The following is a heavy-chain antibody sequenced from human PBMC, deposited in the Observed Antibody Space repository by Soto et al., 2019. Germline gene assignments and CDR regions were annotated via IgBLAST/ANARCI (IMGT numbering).Heavy chain of an antibody. J-gene: IGHJ4*02. V-gene: IGHV4-59*01. CDR3: ARVGGVAARTFDY. Sequence: SETLSLTCTVSGGSISPFYWSWVRQPPGKGLEWIGYLYYSGNTNYNPPLKSRVTISVDASKNQVSLRLTSVTAADTAVYYCARVGGVAARTFDYWGQGTAVPVSS. CDR1: GGSISPFY. D-gene: IGHD2-15*01. CDR2: LYYSGNT.